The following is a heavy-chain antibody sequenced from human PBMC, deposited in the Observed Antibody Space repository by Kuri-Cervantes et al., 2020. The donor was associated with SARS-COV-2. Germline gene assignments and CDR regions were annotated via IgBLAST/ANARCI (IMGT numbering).Heavy chain of an antibody. D-gene: IGHD3-3*01. J-gene: IGHJ5*02. CDR1: GFTVSSNY. CDR3: ARARGENDFWSADGWFDP. CDR2: IYSGGST. V-gene: IGHV3-66*01. Sequence: GESLKISCAASGFTVSSNYMSWVRQAPGKGLEWVSVIYSGGSTYYADSVKGRFTISRDNAKNSLYLQMNSLRAEDTAVYYCARARGENDFWSADGWFDPWGQGTLVTVSS.